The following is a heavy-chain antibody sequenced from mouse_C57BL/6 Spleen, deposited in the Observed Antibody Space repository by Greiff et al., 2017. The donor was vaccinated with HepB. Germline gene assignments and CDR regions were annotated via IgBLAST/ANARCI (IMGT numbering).Heavy chain of an antibody. CDR2: ISDGGSYT. V-gene: IGHV5-4*01. CDR3: ARDGTEAMDY. D-gene: IGHD4-1*01. J-gene: IGHJ4*01. CDR1: GFTFGSYA. Sequence: EVMLVESGGGLVKPGGSLKLSCAASGFTFGSYAMSWVRQTPEKRLEWVATISDGGSYTYYPDNVKGRFTISRDNAKNNLYLQMSHLKSEDTAMYYCARDGTEAMDYWGQGTSVTVSS.